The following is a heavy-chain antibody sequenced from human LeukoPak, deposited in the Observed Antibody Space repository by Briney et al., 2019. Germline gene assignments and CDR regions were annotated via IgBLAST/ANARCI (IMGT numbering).Heavy chain of an antibody. J-gene: IGHJ4*02. V-gene: IGHV3-23*01. CDR1: GFTFSSYA. CDR2: ISGSGGST. Sequence: GGSLRLSCAASGFTFSSYAMSWVRQAPGKGLEWVSAISGSGGSTYYADSVKGRFTISRDSSKNTLYLQMNSLRAEDTAVYYCAKDRGLLWFGELSPDCFDYWGQGTLVTVSS. CDR3: AKDRGLLWFGELSPDCFDY. D-gene: IGHD3-10*01.